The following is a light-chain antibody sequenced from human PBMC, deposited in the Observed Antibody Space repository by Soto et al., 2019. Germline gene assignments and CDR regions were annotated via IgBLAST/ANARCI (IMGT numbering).Light chain of an antibody. CDR1: HSVDFF. Sequence: EIVLTQSPATLSLSPGERATLSCRASHSVDFFLAWYQQKPGQPPRLLMYDASNRATGTPARFSGSGSGTDFTLTISSLEAEDFGIYYCQQYNNWPPWTFGQGTKVEIK. CDR2: DAS. V-gene: IGKV3-11*01. J-gene: IGKJ1*01. CDR3: QQYNNWPPWT.